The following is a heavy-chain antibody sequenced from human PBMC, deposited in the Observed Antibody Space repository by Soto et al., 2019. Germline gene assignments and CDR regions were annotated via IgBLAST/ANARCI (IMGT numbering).Heavy chain of an antibody. Sequence: PSETLSLTCTVSGGSISSGGYYWSWIRQHPGKGLEWIGYIYYSGSTYYNPSLKSRVTISVDTSKNQFSLKLSPVTAADTAVYYCARDEPDSSGYYSGFDYWGQGTLVTVSS. CDR2: IYYSGST. J-gene: IGHJ4*02. V-gene: IGHV4-31*03. CDR3: ARDEPDSSGYYSGFDY. CDR1: GGSISSGGYY. D-gene: IGHD3-22*01.